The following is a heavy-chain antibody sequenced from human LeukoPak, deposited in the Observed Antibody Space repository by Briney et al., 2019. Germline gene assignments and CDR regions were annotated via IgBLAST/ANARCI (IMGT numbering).Heavy chain of an antibody. CDR2: ISSSSSYI. V-gene: IGHV3-21*01. D-gene: IGHD6-19*01. CDR1: GFTFSSYS. J-gene: IGHJ4*02. CDR3: AREPPYSSGWYDY. Sequence: PGGSLRLSCAASGFTFSSYSMNWVRQAPGKGLEWVSSISSSSSYIYYADSVKGRFTISRDNAKNSLYLQVNSLRAEDTAVYYCAREPPYSSGWYDYWGQGTLVTVSS.